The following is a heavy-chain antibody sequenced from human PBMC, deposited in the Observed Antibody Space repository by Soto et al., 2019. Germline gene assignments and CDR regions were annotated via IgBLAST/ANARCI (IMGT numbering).Heavy chain of an antibody. Sequence: GGSLRLSCAASGFTFSSYAMSWVRQAPGKGLEWVSAISGSGDSTYYADSVKGRFTISRDNSKNTLFLQMNSLRAEATAVYYCAKTYYYDSSGYFRYYFDYWGQGTLVTAPQ. CDR1: GFTFSSYA. D-gene: IGHD3-22*01. CDR2: ISGSGDST. V-gene: IGHV3-23*01. CDR3: AKTYYYDSSGYFRYYFDY. J-gene: IGHJ4*02.